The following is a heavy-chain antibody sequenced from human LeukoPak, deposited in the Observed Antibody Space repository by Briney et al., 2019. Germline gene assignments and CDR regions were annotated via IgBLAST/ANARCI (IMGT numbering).Heavy chain of an antibody. D-gene: IGHD6-19*01. J-gene: IGHJ4*02. V-gene: IGHV1-2*02. Sequence: GASVKVSCKASGYTFTGYYMRWVRQAPGQGLEWMGWINPNSGGTNYAQKFQGRDTMTRDTSISTAYMELSRLRSDDTALYYCAREWGNSSGWPSTYYFDYWGQGTLVTVSS. CDR2: INPNSGGT. CDR1: GYTFTGYY. CDR3: AREWGNSSGWPSTYYFDY.